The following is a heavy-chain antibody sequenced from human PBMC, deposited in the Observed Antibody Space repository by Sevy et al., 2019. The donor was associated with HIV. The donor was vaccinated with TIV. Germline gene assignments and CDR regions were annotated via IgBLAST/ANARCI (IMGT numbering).Heavy chain of an antibody. CDR1: GFTFSDYG. Sequence: GGSLRLSCAASGFTFSDYGLHWVRQSPGKGLEWLAVISYDGSNDFYADSVKGRFTISRDNSKNTLYLQMSSLLPEDTAVFYCARDSFSGSSYLYGMDVWGQGTTVTVSS. D-gene: IGHD3-10*01. J-gene: IGHJ6*02. V-gene: IGHV3-30-3*01. CDR3: ARDSFSGSSYLYGMDV. CDR2: ISYDGSND.